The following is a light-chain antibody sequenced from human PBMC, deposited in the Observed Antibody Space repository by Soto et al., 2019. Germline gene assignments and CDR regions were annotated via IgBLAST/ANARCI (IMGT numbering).Light chain of an antibody. CDR3: QWYGRSPRT. CDR1: QTVRNNY. CDR2: DAS. V-gene: IGKV3-20*01. J-gene: IGKJ1*01. Sequence: EFVLTQSPGTLSLSPGERATLSCRASQTVRNNYLAWYQQKPGQAPRLLIYDASSRATGIPDRFSGSGSGTDFTLTISRLEPDDFAVYFCQWYGRSPRTFGQGTKVDI.